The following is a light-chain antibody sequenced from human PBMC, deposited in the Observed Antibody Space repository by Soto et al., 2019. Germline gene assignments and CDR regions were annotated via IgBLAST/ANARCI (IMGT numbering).Light chain of an antibody. CDR3: CSYASSSSYV. V-gene: IGLV2-23*01. J-gene: IGLJ1*01. CDR2: EGT. Sequence: QSVLTQPASVSGSLGQSITISCIGTSSNIGSYNLVSWYQQHTAKAPKLLIYEGTQRPSGVSSRFSGSKSGNTASLTISGLQAEDEADYYCCSYASSSSYVFGTGTKV. CDR1: SSNIGSYNL.